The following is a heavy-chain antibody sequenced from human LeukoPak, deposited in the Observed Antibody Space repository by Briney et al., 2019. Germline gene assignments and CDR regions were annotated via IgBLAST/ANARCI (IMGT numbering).Heavy chain of an antibody. D-gene: IGHD5-12*01. V-gene: IGHV4-34*01. Sequence: SETLSLTCAVYGGSFSGYYWSWIRQPPGKGLEWIGEINRSGSTNYNPSLKSRVTISVDTSKNQFSLKLSSVTAADTAVYYCATDIGYSGYDYGYWGQGTLVTVSS. CDR2: INRSGST. CDR1: GGSFSGYY. CDR3: ATDIGYSGYDYGY. J-gene: IGHJ4*02.